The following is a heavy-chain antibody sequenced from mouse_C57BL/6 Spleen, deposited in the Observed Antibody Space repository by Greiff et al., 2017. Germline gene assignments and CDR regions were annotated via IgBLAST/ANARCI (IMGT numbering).Heavy chain of an antibody. Sequence: QVQLQQPGAELVKPGASVKVSCKASGYTFTSYWMHWVKQRPGQGLEWIGRIPPSDSDTNYNQKFKGKATLTVDKSSSTAYMQLSILTSVDSAVYYCAIEGYYGSSYEAYYFDYWGQGTTLTVSS. V-gene: IGHV1-74*01. J-gene: IGHJ2*01. D-gene: IGHD1-1*01. CDR1: GYTFTSYW. CDR2: IPPSDSDT. CDR3: AIEGYYGSSYEAYYFDY.